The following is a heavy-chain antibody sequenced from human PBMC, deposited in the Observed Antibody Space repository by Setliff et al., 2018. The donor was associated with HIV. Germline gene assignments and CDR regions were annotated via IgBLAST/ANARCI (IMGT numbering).Heavy chain of an antibody. J-gene: IGHJ6*03. CDR1: GYTFINYH. CDR3: ARVPVSNYYYYMDV. CDR2: ISASSVNT. V-gene: IGHV1-18*01. Sequence: ASVKVSCKASGYTFINYHITWVRQAPGQGLEWVGSISASSVNTNYTQGRVTMTTDIYTSTAYMELRSLRSADSAVYYCARVPVSNYYYYMDVWGKGTTVTVSS.